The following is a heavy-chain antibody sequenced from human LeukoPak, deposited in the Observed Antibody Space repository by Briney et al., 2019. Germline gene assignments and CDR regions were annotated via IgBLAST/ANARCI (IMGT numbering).Heavy chain of an antibody. J-gene: IGHJ4*02. V-gene: IGHV4-34*01. D-gene: IGHD3-10*01. CDR2: INHSGST. Sequence: SETLSLTCAVYGGSFSGYYWSWIRQPPGKGLEWIGEINHSGSTNYNPSLKSRVTISIDTSKNEFSLKLTSVTAADTAVYYCAREANYYGSGSYFEGTFDYWGQGSLSPSPQ. CDR3: AREANYYGSGSYFEGTFDY. CDR1: GGSFSGYY.